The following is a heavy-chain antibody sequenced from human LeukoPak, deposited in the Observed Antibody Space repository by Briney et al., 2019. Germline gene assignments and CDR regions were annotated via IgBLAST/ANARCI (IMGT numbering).Heavy chain of an antibody. D-gene: IGHD3-22*01. Sequence: GGSLRLSCAASGFTVSSNYMSWVRQAPGKGLEWVSVIYSGGSTYYADSVKGRFTISRDNSKNTLYLQMNSLRAEDTAVYYCARATYYYDSSGMIPHDYWGQGTLVTVSS. CDR2: IYSGGST. CDR3: ARATYYYDSSGMIPHDY. CDR1: GFTVSSNY. V-gene: IGHV3-53*01. J-gene: IGHJ4*02.